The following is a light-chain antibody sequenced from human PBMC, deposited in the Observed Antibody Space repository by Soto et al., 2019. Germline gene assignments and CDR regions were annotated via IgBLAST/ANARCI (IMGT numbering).Light chain of an antibody. J-gene: IGKJ4*01. CDR1: QSISNY. V-gene: IGKV1-39*01. CDR3: QQSHSTPLT. CDR2: AAS. Sequence: DLQMTPSPSSLSASVGDRVTITCRASQSISNYLNWYQRKPGKAPEFLIYAASSLQSGVPSRFSGSGSGTDFTLTISSLQPEDFATYYCQQSHSTPLTFGGGTKVDIK.